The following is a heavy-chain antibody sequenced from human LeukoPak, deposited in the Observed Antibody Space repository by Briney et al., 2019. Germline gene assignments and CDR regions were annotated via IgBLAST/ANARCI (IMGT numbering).Heavy chain of an antibody. CDR3: AREWGRIAVAGGPGY. Sequence: GGSLRLSCEVSGFTFSNYGMHWVHQAPGKGLEWLALIWYDGRTKFHADSVKGRFTIPRDNSANTLYLQMSSLRVEDTAVYYCAREWGRIAVAGGPGYWGQGARVTVSS. CDR2: IWYDGRTK. CDR1: GFTFSNYG. J-gene: IGHJ4*02. D-gene: IGHD6-19*01. V-gene: IGHV3-33*01.